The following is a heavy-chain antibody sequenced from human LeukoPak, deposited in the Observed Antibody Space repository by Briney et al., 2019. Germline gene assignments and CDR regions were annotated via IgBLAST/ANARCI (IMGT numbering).Heavy chain of an antibody. D-gene: IGHD6-13*01. Sequence: SETLSLTCTVSGGSLSSYYWSWIRQPPGKGLEWIGYIYYSGSTNYNPSLKSRVTISVDTSKNQFSLKLSSVTAADTAVYYCAKEAAAGYYFDYWGQGTLVTVSS. J-gene: IGHJ4*02. CDR1: GGSLSSYY. CDR2: IYYSGST. CDR3: AKEAAAGYYFDY. V-gene: IGHV4-59*01.